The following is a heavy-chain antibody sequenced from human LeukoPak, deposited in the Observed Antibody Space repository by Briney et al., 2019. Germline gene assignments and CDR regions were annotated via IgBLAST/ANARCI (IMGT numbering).Heavy chain of an antibody. CDR1: GFGFNSYP. D-gene: IGHD1-14*01. J-gene: IGHJ6*04. V-gene: IGHV3-30*04. CDR3: ARPKPSHGMDV. Sequence: PGGSLRLSCAASGFGFNSYPMHWVRQAPGKGQEWVAVISNDGNNKYYADSVKGRFTISRDNFNNTLFLQMNGLRVEDTAVYYCARPKPSHGMDVWGKGTTVTVSS. CDR2: ISNDGNNK.